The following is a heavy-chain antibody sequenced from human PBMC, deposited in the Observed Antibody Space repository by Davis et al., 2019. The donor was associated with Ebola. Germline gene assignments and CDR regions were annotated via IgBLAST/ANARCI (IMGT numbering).Heavy chain of an antibody. CDR3: AKDIWGFAGMDV. D-gene: IGHD3-16*01. CDR2: IGSDFRA. CDR1: GFTFSTYS. Sequence: GESLKISCAASGFTFSTYSMNWVRLAPGKGPEWVSAIGSDFRAHYGESAMGRFTISRANSKNMVYLQMNSLRVEDSALYYCAKDIWGFAGMDVWGQGTTVTVSS. J-gene: IGHJ6*02. V-gene: IGHV3-23*01.